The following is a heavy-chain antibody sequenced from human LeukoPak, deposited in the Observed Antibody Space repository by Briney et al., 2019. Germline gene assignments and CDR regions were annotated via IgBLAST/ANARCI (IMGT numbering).Heavy chain of an antibody. CDR3: ARGTAAAPFDAFDI. CDR1: GYTFTSYG. V-gene: IGHV1-2*02. D-gene: IGHD6-13*01. CDR2: INADGGGT. Sequence: ASVKVSCKASGYTFTSYGISWVRQAPGQGLEWMGWINADGGGTNYAQKFQGRVTMTSDTSISTAYMELSSLRSDDTAVYYCARGTAAAPFDAFDIWGQGTMVTVSS. J-gene: IGHJ3*02.